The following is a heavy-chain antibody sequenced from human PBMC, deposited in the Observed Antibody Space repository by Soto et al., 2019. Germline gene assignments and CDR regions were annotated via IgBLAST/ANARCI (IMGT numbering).Heavy chain of an antibody. Sequence: GESLKISCAASGFTFSSYWMHWVRQAPGKGLVWVSRINSDGSSTSYADSVKGRFTISRDNAKNTLYLQMNSLRAEDTAVYYCARGGCSSTSCYESVYGMDVWGQGTTVTVSS. CDR1: GFTFSSYW. CDR2: INSDGSST. D-gene: IGHD2-2*01. V-gene: IGHV3-74*01. J-gene: IGHJ6*02. CDR3: ARGGCSSTSCYESVYGMDV.